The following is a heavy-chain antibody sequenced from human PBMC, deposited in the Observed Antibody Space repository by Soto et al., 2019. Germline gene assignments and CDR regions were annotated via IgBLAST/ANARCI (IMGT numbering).Heavy chain of an antibody. J-gene: IGHJ6*02. CDR3: ARGSSSYYDYGMDV. CDR1: GDSISRGGYS. V-gene: IGHV4-30-2*01. Sequence: ASENLSLTCAVSGDSISRGGYSWTWIRQPPGKALEWIGNIYDSGSTSYNPSLKSRVTMSVDTSKNQFSLRLTSVTAAYTAVYFCARGSSSYYDYGMDVWGQGTTVTVSS. CDR2: IYDSGST. D-gene: IGHD6-6*01.